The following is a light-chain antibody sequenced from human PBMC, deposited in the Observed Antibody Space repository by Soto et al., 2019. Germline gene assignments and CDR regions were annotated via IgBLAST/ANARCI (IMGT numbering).Light chain of an antibody. V-gene: IGKV1-5*01. CDR3: QQYNSYSPNT. CDR1: QSISSW. Sequence: DIQMTQSPSTLSASVGDRVTITCRASQSISSWLAWYQQKPGKAPKLLIYDASSLESGVPSRFSGSGSGTEFPLTISRLQPDDFATYYCQQYNSYSPNTFGQGTKLEIK. J-gene: IGKJ2*01. CDR2: DAS.